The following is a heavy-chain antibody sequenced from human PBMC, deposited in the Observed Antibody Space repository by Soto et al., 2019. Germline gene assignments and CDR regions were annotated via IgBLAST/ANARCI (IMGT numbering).Heavy chain of an antibody. D-gene: IGHD3-10*01. J-gene: IGHJ6*02. CDR1: GGSFSCYY. CDR3: ARGXYYGSGSYYSYYYGMDV. Sequence: SETLSLTCAVYGGSFSCYYWSWIRQPPGKGLEWIGEINHSGSTNYNPSLKSRVTISVDTSKNQFSLKLSSVTAADTAVYYCARGXYYGSGSYYSYYYGMDVWGQGTTVTVSS. V-gene: IGHV4-34*01. CDR2: INHSGST.